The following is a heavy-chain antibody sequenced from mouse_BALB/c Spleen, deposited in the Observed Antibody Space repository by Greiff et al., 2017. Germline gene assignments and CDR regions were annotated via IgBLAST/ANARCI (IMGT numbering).Heavy chain of an antibody. J-gene: IGHJ4*01. CDR2: ISYSGST. Sequence: EVKLEESGPSLVKPSQTLSLTCSVTGDSITSGYWNWIRKFPGNKLEYMGYISYSGSTYYNPSLKSRISITRDTSKNQYYLQLNSVTTEDTATYYCARNSGGATGAMDYWGQGTSVTVSS. CDR3: ARNSGGATGAMDY. D-gene: IGHD3-1*01. CDR1: GDSITSGY. V-gene: IGHV3-8*02.